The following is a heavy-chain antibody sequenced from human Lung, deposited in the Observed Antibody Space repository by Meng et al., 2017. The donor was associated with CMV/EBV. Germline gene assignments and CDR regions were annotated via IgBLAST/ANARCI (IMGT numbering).Heavy chain of an antibody. CDR3: AREGGCSSTSCYYYYGMAV. J-gene: IGHJ6*02. Sequence: SVXVSXXAYGGTFSSYAISWVRQAPGQGLEWMGGIIPIFGTANYAQKFQGRVTITTDESTSTAYMELSSLRSEDTAVYYCAREGGCSSTSCYYYYGMAVWGQGPTVTVSS. V-gene: IGHV1-69*05. CDR2: IIPIFGTA. CDR1: GGTFSSYA. D-gene: IGHD2-2*01.